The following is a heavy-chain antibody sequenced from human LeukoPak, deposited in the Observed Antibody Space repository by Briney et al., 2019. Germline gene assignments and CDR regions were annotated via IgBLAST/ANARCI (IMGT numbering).Heavy chain of an antibody. CDR3: GLGATPDDAFDI. Sequence: GGSLRLSCAASGFTVSSNYMSWVRQAPGKGLEWVSVIYSGGSTYYADSVKGRFTISRDNSKNTLYLQMNSLRAEDTAVYYCGLGATPDDAFDIWGQGTMVTVSS. CDR2: IYSGGST. J-gene: IGHJ3*02. D-gene: IGHD1-26*01. CDR1: GFTVSSNY. V-gene: IGHV3-66*01.